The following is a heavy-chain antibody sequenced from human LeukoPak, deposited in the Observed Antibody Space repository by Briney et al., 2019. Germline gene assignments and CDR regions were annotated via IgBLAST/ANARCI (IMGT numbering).Heavy chain of an antibody. CDR1: GGSISSYY. J-gene: IGHJ3*02. D-gene: IGHD5-18*01. V-gene: IGHV4-59*01. Sequence: SETLSLTCTVSGGSISSYYWSWVRQPPGKGLEWIGYIYYSGSTNYNPSLKSRVTISVDTSKNQFSLKLSSVTAADTAVYYCARELKQLWWVESHHDAFDIWGQGTMVTVSS. CDR2: IYYSGST. CDR3: ARELKQLWWVESHHDAFDI.